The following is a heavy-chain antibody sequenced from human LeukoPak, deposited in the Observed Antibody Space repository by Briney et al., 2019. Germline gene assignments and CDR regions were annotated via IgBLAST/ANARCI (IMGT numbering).Heavy chain of an antibody. CDR3: ARDLGVPAALDF. CDR2: IKYHGNNK. CDR1: GFTFSTYG. J-gene: IGHJ4*02. D-gene: IGHD2-2*01. Sequence: GGSLRLACTASGFTFSTYGMHWVRQAPGNGLEWVAFIKYHGNNKYYADSVKGRFTISRENSKNPLYLQMNSLRPEDTAVYYCARDLGVPAALDFWGQGTLVTVSS. V-gene: IGHV3-30*02.